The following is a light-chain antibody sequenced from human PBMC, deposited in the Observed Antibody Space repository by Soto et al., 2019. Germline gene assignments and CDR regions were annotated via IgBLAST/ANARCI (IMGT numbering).Light chain of an antibody. Sequence: DIQMTQSPSSVSASVGDRVTITCRASQGISSCLARYQQKPGKAPKLLIYAASSLQSGVPSKFSGSGSGTDFTLTISSLQPEDFATYYCQQANSFPITFGHGTRLEIK. CDR3: QQANSFPIT. CDR1: QGISSC. J-gene: IGKJ5*01. CDR2: AAS. V-gene: IGKV1-12*01.